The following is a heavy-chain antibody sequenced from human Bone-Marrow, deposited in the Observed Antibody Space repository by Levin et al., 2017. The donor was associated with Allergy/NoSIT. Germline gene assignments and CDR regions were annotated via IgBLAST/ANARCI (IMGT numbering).Heavy chain of an antibody. CDR2: IYYSGST. CDR1: GGSISSYY. CDR3: AGARELAPTKSTSQGYNWFDP. J-gene: IGHJ5*02. D-gene: IGHD2-2*01. V-gene: IGHV4-59*01. Sequence: PSETLSLTCTVSGGSISSYYWSWIRQPPGKGLEWIGYIYYSGSTNYNPSLKSRVTISVDTSKNQFSLKLSSVTAADTAVYYCAGARELAPTKSTSQGYNWFDPWGQGTLVTVSS.